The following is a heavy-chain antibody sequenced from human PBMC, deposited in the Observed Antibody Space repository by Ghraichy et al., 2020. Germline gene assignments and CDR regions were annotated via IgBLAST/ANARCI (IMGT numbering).Heavy chain of an antibody. Sequence: GESLNISCAASGFTFSNYWMSWVRQAPGKGLEWVANIKQDGSEKYYVDSVKGRFTISRDNAKNSLYLQMNSLRAEDTAVYYCARVAGFWSGYSFFDYWGQGTLVTVSS. D-gene: IGHD3-3*01. CDR2: IKQDGSEK. V-gene: IGHV3-7*03. CDR3: ARVAGFWSGYSFFDY. CDR1: GFTFSNYW. J-gene: IGHJ4*02.